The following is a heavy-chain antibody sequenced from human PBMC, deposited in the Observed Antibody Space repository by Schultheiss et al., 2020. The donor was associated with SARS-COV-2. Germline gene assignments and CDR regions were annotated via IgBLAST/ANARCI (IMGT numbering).Heavy chain of an antibody. Sequence: GESLKISCAASGFTFSSYAMSWVRQAPGKGLEWVSAISGSGGSTYYADSVKGRFTISRDNSKNTLYLQMNSLRAEDTAVYYCAKEIANWLDAFDIWGQGTMVTVSS. J-gene: IGHJ3*02. CDR2: ISGSGGST. CDR3: AKEIANWLDAFDI. V-gene: IGHV3-23*01. CDR1: GFTFSSYA. D-gene: IGHD1-1*01.